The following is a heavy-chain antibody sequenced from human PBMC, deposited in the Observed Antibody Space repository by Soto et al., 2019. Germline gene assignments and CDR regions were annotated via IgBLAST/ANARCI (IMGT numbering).Heavy chain of an antibody. CDR2: IHYSGTT. J-gene: IGHJ4*02. Sequence: SETLSLTCTVSGTSSSSYYWSWIRQPPGKGLEWIANIHYSGTTNYNPSLASRVTLSVDTSKNQFSLKMTSVTAADRAMYFCARYNSYAIDYWGRGTLVTVSS. D-gene: IGHD2-8*01. CDR3: ARYNSYAIDY. CDR1: GTSSSSYY. V-gene: IGHV4-59*01.